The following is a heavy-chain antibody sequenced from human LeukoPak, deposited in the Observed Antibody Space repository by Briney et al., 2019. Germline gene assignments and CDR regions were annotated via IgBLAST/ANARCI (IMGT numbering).Heavy chain of an antibody. CDR2: INYNGGT. J-gene: IGHJ5*02. CDR3: ARDRGGPGRFDP. V-gene: IGHV4-59*01. CDR1: GGSISSYY. D-gene: IGHD3-10*01. Sequence: SETLSLTCTVSGGSISSYYWSCIRRPPGQGLEWIGYINYNGGTKYNASLKSRVIMSLDTSKNQVSLKVTSVTAADTAVYYCARDRGGPGRFDPWGQGTLVTVSS.